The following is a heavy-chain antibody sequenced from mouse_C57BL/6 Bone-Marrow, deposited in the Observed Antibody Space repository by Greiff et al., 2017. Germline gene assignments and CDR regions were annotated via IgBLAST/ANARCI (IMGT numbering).Heavy chain of an antibody. D-gene: IGHD1-1*01. CDR3: ARDYGSSYCWYFDV. CDR2: IYPRSGNT. J-gene: IGHJ1*03. CDR1: GYTFTSYG. V-gene: IGHV1-81*01. Sequence: VQLVESGAELARPGASVKLSCKASGYTFTSYGISWVKQRTGQGLEWIGEIYPRSGNTYYNEKFKGKATLTADKSSSTAYMELRSLTSEDSAVYFCARDYGSSYCWYFDVWGTGTTVTVSS.